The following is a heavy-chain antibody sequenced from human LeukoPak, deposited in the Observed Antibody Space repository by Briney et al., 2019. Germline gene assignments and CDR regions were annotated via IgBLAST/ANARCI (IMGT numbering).Heavy chain of an antibody. D-gene: IGHD6-19*01. V-gene: IGHV1-18*04. Sequence: ASVKVSCKASGYTFTGYYMHWVRQAPGQGLEWMGWISAYNGNTNYAQKLQGRVTMTTDTSTSTAYMELRSLRSDDTAVYYCARDPSVAADYWGQGTLVTVSS. J-gene: IGHJ4*02. CDR1: GYTFTGYY. CDR2: ISAYNGNT. CDR3: ARDPSVAADY.